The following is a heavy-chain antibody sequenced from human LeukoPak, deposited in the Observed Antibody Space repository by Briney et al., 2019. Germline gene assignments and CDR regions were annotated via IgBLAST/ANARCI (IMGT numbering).Heavy chain of an antibody. D-gene: IGHD3-22*01. Sequence: SETLSLTCTVSGGSIRSGSCYWSWIRQPAGKGLEWIGRIYTSGSTNYNPSLKSRVTISVDTSKNQFSLKLSSVTAADTAVYYCARDPAYYYESGGSSFDYWGQGTLVTVSS. V-gene: IGHV4-61*02. J-gene: IGHJ4*02. CDR3: ARDPAYYYESGGSSFDY. CDR2: IYTSGST. CDR1: GGSIRSGSCY.